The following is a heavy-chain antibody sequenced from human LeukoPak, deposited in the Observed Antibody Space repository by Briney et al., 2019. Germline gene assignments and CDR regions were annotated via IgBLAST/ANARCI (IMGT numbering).Heavy chain of an antibody. CDR3: ASLGGTYDY. V-gene: IGHV4-59*08. CDR2: IYYSGTT. J-gene: IGHJ4*02. CDR1: GGSITNYY. D-gene: IGHD1-26*01. Sequence: SETLSLTCTVSGGSITNYYWSWIRQSPEKGLEWIGYIYYSGTTSYNPSLRSRVTISLDTSKNQVSLKLNSVTAADTAVYYCASLGGTYDYWGQGTLVTVSS.